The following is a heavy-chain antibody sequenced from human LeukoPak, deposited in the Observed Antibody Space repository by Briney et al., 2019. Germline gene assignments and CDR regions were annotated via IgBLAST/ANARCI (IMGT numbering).Heavy chain of an antibody. D-gene: IGHD2-8*02. V-gene: IGHV3-21*01. Sequence: GGSLRLSCSASGFTFSSYSMYWVRQAPGKGLEWVSSISSSSSYIYYADSVKGRFTISRDNAKNSLYLQMNSLRAADTAVYYCASTGNDAQGVYWGQGTLVTVSS. J-gene: IGHJ4*02. CDR1: GFTFSSYS. CDR3: ASTGNDAQGVY. CDR2: ISSSSSYI.